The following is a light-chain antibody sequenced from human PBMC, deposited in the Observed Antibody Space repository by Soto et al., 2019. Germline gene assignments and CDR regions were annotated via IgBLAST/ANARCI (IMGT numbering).Light chain of an antibody. J-gene: IGKJ1*01. CDR2: DAS. CDR1: QSINSY. V-gene: IGKV3-11*01. CDR3: QHRSNWPPWT. Sequence: EIVLTQSPVTLSLSPGERATLSCRASQSINSYLGWYQQKPGQAPRLLIYDASNRATGIPARFSGSGSGTDFTLTISSLEPEDFAVYYCQHRSNWPPWTFGQGTKVEIK.